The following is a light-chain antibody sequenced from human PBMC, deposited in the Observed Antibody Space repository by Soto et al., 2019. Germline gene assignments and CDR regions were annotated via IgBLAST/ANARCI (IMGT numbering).Light chain of an antibody. CDR1: QSVRNGA. Sequence: EIVLTQSPGTLSLSPGEGATVSCRASQSVRNGALAWYQQKPGQAPRLLIFGASSRATDIPDRFSASGSGTHFTLTISRLEPEDFAVYYCHQYGDSAHTFGQGTKLDSK. V-gene: IGKV3-20*01. J-gene: IGKJ2*01. CDR3: HQYGDSAHT. CDR2: GAS.